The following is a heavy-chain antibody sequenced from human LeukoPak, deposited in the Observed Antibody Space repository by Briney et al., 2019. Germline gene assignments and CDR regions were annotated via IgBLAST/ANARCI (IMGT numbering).Heavy chain of an antibody. V-gene: IGHV4-38-2*02. CDR3: ARGPLPPYYYYYMDV. CDR1: GYSISSGYY. Sequence: SETLSLTCTVSGYSISSGYYWGWIRQPPGKGLEWIGSIYHSGSTYYNPSLKSRVTISVDTSKNQFSLKLSSVTAADTAVYYCARGPLPPYYYYYMDVWGKGTTVTVSS. CDR2: IYHSGST. J-gene: IGHJ6*03. D-gene: IGHD1-14*01.